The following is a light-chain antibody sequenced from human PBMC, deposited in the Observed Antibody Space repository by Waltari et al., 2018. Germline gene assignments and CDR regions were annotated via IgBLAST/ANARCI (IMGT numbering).Light chain of an antibody. CDR1: SSDVGGYNY. Sequence: QSALTQPASVSGSPGQSITISCTGTSSDVGGYNYVSWYQQHPGKAPKLMIYEVSNRPVVVSTRLSGSKSGNTASLTISGLQAEDEADYYCSSYTSSSTLVFGGGTKLTVL. CDR3: SSYTSSSTLV. V-gene: IGLV2-14*01. CDR2: EVS. J-gene: IGLJ2*01.